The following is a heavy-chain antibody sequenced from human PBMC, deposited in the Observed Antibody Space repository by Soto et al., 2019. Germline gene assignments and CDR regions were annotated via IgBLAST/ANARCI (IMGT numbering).Heavy chain of an antibody. CDR3: AREGKEWGLRHYGMEV. D-gene: IGHD1-26*01. CDR1: GGSVSSGSYY. CDR2: IYYSGST. J-gene: IGHJ6*02. V-gene: IGHV4-61*01. Sequence: PSETLSLTCTVSGGSVSSGSYYWSWILHPPGKGLEWIGYIYYSGSTNYNPSLKSRVTISVDTSKNQFSLKLSSVTAADTAVYYCAREGKEWGLRHYGMEVWGQETPLIIS.